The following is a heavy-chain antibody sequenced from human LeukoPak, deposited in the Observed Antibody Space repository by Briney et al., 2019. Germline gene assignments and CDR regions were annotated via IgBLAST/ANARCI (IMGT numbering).Heavy chain of an antibody. J-gene: IGHJ5*02. D-gene: IGHD2-2*01. Sequence: SETLSLTCAVSGYSISSGYYWGWIRQPPGKGLEWIGSIYHSGSNYYNPSLKSRVTISVDTSKNQFSLKLSSVTAADTAVYYCARDSPLSSTKDNWFDPWGQGTLVTVSS. V-gene: IGHV4-38-2*02. CDR1: GYSISSGYY. CDR3: ARDSPLSSTKDNWFDP. CDR2: IYHSGSN.